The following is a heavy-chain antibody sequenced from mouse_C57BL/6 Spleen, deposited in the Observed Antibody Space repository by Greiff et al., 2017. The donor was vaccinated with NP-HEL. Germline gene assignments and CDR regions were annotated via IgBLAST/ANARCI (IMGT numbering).Heavy chain of an antibody. CDR3: ARYGYDAGGFAY. V-gene: IGHV1-22*01. CDR1: GYTFTDYN. D-gene: IGHD2-2*01. CDR2: INPNNGGT. J-gene: IGHJ3*01. Sequence: EVKLQESGPELVKPGASVKMSCKASGYTFTDYNMHWVKQSHGKSLEWIGYINPNNGGTSYNQKFKGKATLTVNKSSSTAYMELRSLTSEDSAVYYCARYGYDAGGFAYWGQGTLVTVSA.